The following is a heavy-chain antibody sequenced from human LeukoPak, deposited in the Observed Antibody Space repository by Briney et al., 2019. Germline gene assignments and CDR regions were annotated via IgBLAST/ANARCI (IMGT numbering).Heavy chain of an antibody. V-gene: IGHV3-53*01. Sequence: GGSLRLSCAASGFTVSSIHMVWVRQAPGKGLEWVSVTYTGGNLYYADSVKGRFTISRDNSKNTLYLQMNSLRAEDTAVYYCAKVRWELRLFYFGYWGQGTLVTVSS. CDR2: TYTGGNL. J-gene: IGHJ4*02. D-gene: IGHD1-26*01. CDR3: AKVRWELRLFYFGY. CDR1: GFTVSSIH.